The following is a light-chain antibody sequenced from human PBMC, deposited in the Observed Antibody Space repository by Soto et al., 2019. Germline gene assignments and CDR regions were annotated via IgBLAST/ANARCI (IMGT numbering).Light chain of an antibody. Sequence: LTQPASVSGSPGQSITISCTGTINDVGTYNLVSWFQQHPGKAPKLMIYEVTERPSGVSNRFSGSKSGNAASLTISGLQAEDEADYHCCSYAGGGTYVFGTGTKVTVL. CDR2: EVT. V-gene: IGLV2-23*02. J-gene: IGLJ1*01. CDR3: CSYAGGGTYV. CDR1: INDVGTYNL.